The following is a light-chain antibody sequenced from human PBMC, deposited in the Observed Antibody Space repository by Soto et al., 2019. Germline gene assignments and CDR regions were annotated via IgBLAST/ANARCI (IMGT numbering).Light chain of an antibody. V-gene: IGKV3-20*01. J-gene: IGKJ3*01. CDR1: ESVSSNY. CDR2: GAS. Sequence: EIVLTQSPGTLSLSPGEGATLSCRASESVSSNYLAWYQQKPGQPPRLLIYGASSRATGSPDRFSGSGSGTDFNLIISRLEPEDFAMFYCQQYGTSPFTFGPGTKVDIK. CDR3: QQYGTSPFT.